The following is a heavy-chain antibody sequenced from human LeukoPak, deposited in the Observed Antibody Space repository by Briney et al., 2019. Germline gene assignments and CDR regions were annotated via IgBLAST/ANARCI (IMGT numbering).Heavy chain of an antibody. Sequence: SETLSLTCTVSGGSISSYYWSWIRQPPGKGLEWIGYIYTSGSTNYNPSLKSRVTISVDTSKNQFSLKLSSVTAADTAVYYCATTGAYYDISGYDAFDIWGQGTMVTVSS. V-gene: IGHV4-4*09. CDR2: IYTSGST. CDR3: ATTGAYYDISGYDAFDI. CDR1: GGSISSYY. D-gene: IGHD3-22*01. J-gene: IGHJ3*02.